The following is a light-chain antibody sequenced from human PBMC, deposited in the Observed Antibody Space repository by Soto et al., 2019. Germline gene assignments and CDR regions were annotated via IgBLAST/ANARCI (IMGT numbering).Light chain of an antibody. J-gene: IGKJ4*01. CDR2: GAS. Sequence: EILLTQSPGTLSLSPGDRATLSCRASQSLGSTFLAWYQQKSGQSPRLLLYGASDRATDVPDRFSGSGSGADFTLTISRLEPEDFAVYFGQQYGRLPLSFGGGTKVEIK. V-gene: IGKV3-20*01. CDR3: QQYGRLPLS. CDR1: QSLGSTF.